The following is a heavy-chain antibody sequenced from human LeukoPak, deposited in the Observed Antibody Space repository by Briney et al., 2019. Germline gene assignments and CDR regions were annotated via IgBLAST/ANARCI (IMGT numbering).Heavy chain of an antibody. CDR2: ISSSGST. D-gene: IGHD3-22*01. J-gene: IGHJ3*02. CDR3: ARGPYSYDSSGAFDI. CDR1: GDSISSGDYY. Sequence: ALSLTCTVSGDSISSGDYYWSWIRQPAGKGLEWIGRISSSGSTNYNPSLKSRVTISVDTSKNQFSLKLSSVTAADTAVYFCARGPYSYDSSGAFDIWGQGTMVTVSS. V-gene: IGHV4-61*02.